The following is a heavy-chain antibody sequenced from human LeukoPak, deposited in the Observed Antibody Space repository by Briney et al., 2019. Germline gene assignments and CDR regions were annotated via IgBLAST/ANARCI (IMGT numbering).Heavy chain of an antibody. CDR3: ARGTYYYDSSGLDY. CDR1: GYTFNTYG. CDR2: INTNTGNP. V-gene: IGHV7-4-1*02. Sequence: ASVKVSCKASGYTFNTYGITWVRQAPGQGLEWMGWINTNTGNPTYAQGFTGRFVFSLDTSVSTAYLQISSLKAEDTAVYYCARGTYYYDSSGLDYWGQGTLVTVSS. J-gene: IGHJ4*02. D-gene: IGHD3-22*01.